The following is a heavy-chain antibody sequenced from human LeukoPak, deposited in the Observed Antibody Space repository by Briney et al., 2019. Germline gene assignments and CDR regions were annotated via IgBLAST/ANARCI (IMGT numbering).Heavy chain of an antibody. Sequence: SETLSLTCAVYGGSFSGYYWSWIRQPPGKGLEWIGEINHSGSTNYNPSLTSRVTISVDTSKNQFSLKLSSVTAADTAVYYCARGVHGYSYGYVPWELYSYMDVWGKGTTVSISS. J-gene: IGHJ6*03. D-gene: IGHD5-18*01. CDR1: GGSFSGYY. CDR2: INHSGST. CDR3: ARGVHGYSYGYVPWELYSYMDV. V-gene: IGHV4-34*01.